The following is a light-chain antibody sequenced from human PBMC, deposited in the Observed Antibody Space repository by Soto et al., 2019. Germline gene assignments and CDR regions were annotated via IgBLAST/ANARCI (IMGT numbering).Light chain of an antibody. CDR2: GNS. CDR1: SSNIGAGYD. CDR3: QSYDRSLSVL. Sequence: QSVLTQPPSVSGAPGQRVTISCTGSSSNIGAGYDVHWYQQLPGTAPKLLIYGNSNRPSGVPDRFSGSKSGTSASLAITGLKAEDEADYYCQSYDRSLSVLFGGGTKVTVL. J-gene: IGLJ2*01. V-gene: IGLV1-40*01.